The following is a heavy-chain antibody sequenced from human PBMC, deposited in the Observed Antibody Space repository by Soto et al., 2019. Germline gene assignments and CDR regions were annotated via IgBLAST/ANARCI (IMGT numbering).Heavy chain of an antibody. CDR3: ARDDFRYSGSYYYYYYGMDV. J-gene: IGHJ6*02. D-gene: IGHD1-26*01. CDR2: IYSGGST. Sequence: GGSLRLSCAASGFTVSSNYMSWVRQAPGKGLEWVSVIYSGGSTDYADSVKGRFTIARHNSKNTLYLQMNSLRAEDTAVYYCARDDFRYSGSYYYYYYGMDVWGQGTTVTVSS. CDR1: GFTVSSNY. V-gene: IGHV3-66*01.